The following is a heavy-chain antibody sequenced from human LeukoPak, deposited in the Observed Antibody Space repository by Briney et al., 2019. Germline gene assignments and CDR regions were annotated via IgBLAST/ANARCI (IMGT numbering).Heavy chain of an antibody. CDR1: GGTFSSYA. D-gene: IGHD6-19*01. CDR2: IIPILGIA. J-gene: IGHJ4*02. CDR3: ARAGIAVAGPFDY. V-gene: IGHV1-69*04. Sequence: SVKVSCKAPGGTFSSYAISWVRQAPGQGLEWMGRIIPILGIANYAQKFQGRVTITADKSTSTAYMELSSLRSEDTAVYYCARAGIAVAGPFDYWGQGTLVTVSS.